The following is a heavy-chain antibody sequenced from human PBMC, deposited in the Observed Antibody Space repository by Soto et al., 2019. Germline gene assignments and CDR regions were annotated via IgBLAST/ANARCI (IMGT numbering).Heavy chain of an antibody. J-gene: IGHJ4*02. D-gene: IGHD2-8*01. CDR1: GFTFSSYG. CDR3: AKLRDFVVLPAGILDY. Sequence: EVQLLESGGGLVQPGGSLRLTCAASGFTFSSYGISWIRLSPGKGLEWVSVISGGGDTTYYTPSVKGRFTISRDDFRNTLYLQNNSRRPEDTALYYCAKLRDFVVLPAGILDYWGPGTRVTVSS. CDR2: ISGGGDTT. V-gene: IGHV3-23*01.